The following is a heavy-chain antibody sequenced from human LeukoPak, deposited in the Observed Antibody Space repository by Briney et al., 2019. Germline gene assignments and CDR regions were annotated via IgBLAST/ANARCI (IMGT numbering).Heavy chain of an antibody. D-gene: IGHD3-10*01. CDR2: IYYSGST. CDR1: GGSISSSSYY. V-gene: IGHV4-39*01. J-gene: IGHJ3*02. Sequence: SETLSLTCTVSGGSISSSSYYWGWIRQPPGKGLEWIGSIYYSGSTYYSPSLKSRVTISVDTSKNQFSLKLSSVTAADTAVYYCAGTMVRGVIGAFDIWGQGTMVTVSS. CDR3: AGTMVRGVIGAFDI.